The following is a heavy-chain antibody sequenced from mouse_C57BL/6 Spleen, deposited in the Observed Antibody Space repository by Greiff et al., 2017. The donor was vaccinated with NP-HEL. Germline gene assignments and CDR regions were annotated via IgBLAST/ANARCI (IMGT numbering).Heavy chain of an antibody. Sequence: EVQLQQSGPGLVKPSQSLSLTCSVTGYSITSGYYWNWIRQFPGNKLEWMGYISYDGSNNYNPSLKNRISITRDTSKNQFFLKLNSVTTEDTATYYCARGIYYDYDGPWFAYWGQGTLVTVSA. CDR1: GYSITSGYY. J-gene: IGHJ3*01. V-gene: IGHV3-6*01. CDR2: ISYDGSN. D-gene: IGHD2-4*01. CDR3: ARGIYYDYDGPWFAY.